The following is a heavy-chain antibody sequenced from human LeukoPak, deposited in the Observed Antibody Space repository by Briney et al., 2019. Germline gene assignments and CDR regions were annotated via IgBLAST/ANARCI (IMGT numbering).Heavy chain of an antibody. CDR3: ARARITMIDGNDY. J-gene: IGHJ4*02. CDR2: ISYDGSNK. Sequence: GGSLRLSCAASGFTFSSYAMHWVRQAPGKGLEWVAVISYDGSNKYYADSVKGRFTISRDNSKNTLYLQMNSLRAEDTAVYYCARARITMIDGNDYWGQGTLVTVSS. CDR1: GFTFSSYA. D-gene: IGHD3-22*01. V-gene: IGHV3-30*04.